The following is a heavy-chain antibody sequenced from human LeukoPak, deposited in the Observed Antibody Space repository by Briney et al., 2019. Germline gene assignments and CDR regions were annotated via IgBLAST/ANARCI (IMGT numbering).Heavy chain of an antibody. D-gene: IGHD6-19*01. CDR1: GYTFTGYY. Sequence: GASVKVSCKASGYTFTGYYMHWVRQAPGQGLEWMGWINPNSGGTNYAQKFQGRVTMTRDTSISTAYMELSRLRSDDTAVYYCARDLLSGSSGVIDYRGQGTLVTVSS. CDR2: INPNSGGT. CDR3: ARDLLSGSSGVIDY. V-gene: IGHV1-2*02. J-gene: IGHJ4*02.